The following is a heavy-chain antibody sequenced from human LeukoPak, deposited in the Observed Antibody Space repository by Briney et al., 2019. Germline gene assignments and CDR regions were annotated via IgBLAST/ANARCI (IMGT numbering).Heavy chain of an antibody. CDR2: ISKSGDRT. J-gene: IGHJ4*02. V-gene: IGHV3-23*01. D-gene: IGHD5-18*01. CDR3: VKEEGPHSFRDS. Sequence: PGGSLRLSCAASGFTFNNYAMSWVRQAPGTGLEWVSAISKSGDRTYYADSVKGRFTISRDNSRNTVYLELNSLRDEDTAVYYCVKEEGPHSFRDSWGQGTLVTVSS. CDR1: GFTFNNYA.